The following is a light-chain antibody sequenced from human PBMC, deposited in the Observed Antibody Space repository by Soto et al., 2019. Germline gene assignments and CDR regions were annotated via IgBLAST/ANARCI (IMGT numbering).Light chain of an antibody. J-gene: IGLJ6*01. Sequence: QSALTQPASVSGSPGQSITISCTGTSSDVGSYDLVSWYQHHPGKAPKLMIYEGSKRPSGVSNRFSGSKSGNTASLTVSGLQAEDEADYYCCSFAGSSTVVFGRGTKVTVL. CDR2: EGS. CDR1: SSDVGSYDL. V-gene: IGLV2-23*01. CDR3: CSFAGSSTVV.